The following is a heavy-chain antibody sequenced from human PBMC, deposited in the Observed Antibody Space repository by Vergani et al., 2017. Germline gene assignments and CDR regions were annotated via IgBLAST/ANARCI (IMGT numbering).Heavy chain of an antibody. CDR2: IYYSGST. CDR3: ARRVAARPDHGCDI. D-gene: IGHD6-6*01. J-gene: IGHJ3*02. V-gene: IGHV4-31*03. Sequence: QVQLQESGPGLVKPSQTLSLTCTVSGGSISSGGYYWSWIRQHPGKGLEWIGYIYYSGSTYYNPSLKSRVTISVDTSKNQFSLKLSSVTAADTAVYYCARRVAARPDHGCDIWGQGTMVTVSS. CDR1: GGSISSGGYY.